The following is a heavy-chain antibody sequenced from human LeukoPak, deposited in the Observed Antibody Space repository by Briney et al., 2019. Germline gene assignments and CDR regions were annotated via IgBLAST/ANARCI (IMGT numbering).Heavy chain of an antibody. D-gene: IGHD2-21*01. V-gene: IGHV4-39*07. CDR1: GGSISSSAYY. Sequence: PSETLSLTCTVSGGSISSSAYYWGWIRQPPGKGLEWIGRIYYSGSAYYSPSLKSRVTISVDTSKNQFSLKMSSVTAADTAMYYCARDQEEPTIPRHYYGMDVWGQGTTVTVSS. CDR2: IYYSGSA. J-gene: IGHJ6*02. CDR3: ARDQEEPTIPRHYYGMDV.